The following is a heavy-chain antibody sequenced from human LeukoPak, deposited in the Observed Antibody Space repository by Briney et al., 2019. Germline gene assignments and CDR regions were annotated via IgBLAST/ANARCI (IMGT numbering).Heavy chain of an antibody. J-gene: IGHJ4*02. V-gene: IGHV1-8*01. CDR3: ARAYYVWGSYPV. Sequence: ASVKVSCKASGYTFTSYDINWVRQATGQGLEWMGWMNPNSGNTGYAQKFQGRVTMTRNTSISTAYMELSSLRSEDTAVYHCARAYYVWGSYPVWGQGTLVTVSS. D-gene: IGHD3-16*02. CDR1: GYTFTSYD. CDR2: MNPNSGNT.